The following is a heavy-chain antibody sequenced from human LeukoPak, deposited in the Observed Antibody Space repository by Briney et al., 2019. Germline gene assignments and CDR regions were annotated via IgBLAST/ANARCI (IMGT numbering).Heavy chain of an antibody. CDR2: INPIVGIV. CDR1: GGTFNNYA. D-gene: IGHD3-10*01. V-gene: IGHV1-69*04. CDR3: ARDGSWGLDY. J-gene: IGHJ4*02. Sequence: ASVKVSCEAPGGTFNNYAISWVRQAPGQGLEWMGRINPIVGIVNYAQKFQGRVTITADMSTSTAYMELSSLASEDTAVYYCARDGSWGLDYWGQGPLVTVSS.